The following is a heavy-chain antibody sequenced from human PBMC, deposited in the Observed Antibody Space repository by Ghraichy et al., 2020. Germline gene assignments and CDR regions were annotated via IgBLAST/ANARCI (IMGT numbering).Heavy chain of an antibody. J-gene: IGHJ4*02. Sequence: GGSLRLSCAASGFTFSSYAMSWVRQAPGKGLEWVSAISGSGGSTYYADSVKGRFTISRDNSKNTLYLQMNSLRAEDTAVYYCAKGGGFGVAKGCDYWGQGTLVTVSS. CDR3: AKGGGFGVAKGCDY. CDR1: GFTFSSYA. CDR2: ISGSGGST. V-gene: IGHV3-23*01. D-gene: IGHD3-3*01.